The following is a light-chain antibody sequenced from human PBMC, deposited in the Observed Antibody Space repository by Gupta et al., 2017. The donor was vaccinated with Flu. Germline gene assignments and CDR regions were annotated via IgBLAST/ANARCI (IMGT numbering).Light chain of an antibody. V-gene: IGLV2-14*04. CDR2: DVS. CDR1: SSDVGSYNY. J-gene: IGLJ3*02. Sequence: QSITISCTGTSSDVGSYNYVSWYQQHPGTAPKLMIFDVSSRPSGVSRRFSGSKSGNTASLTISGLQAEDEADYFCSSYSSTNWVFGGGTKLTVL. CDR3: SSYSSTNWV.